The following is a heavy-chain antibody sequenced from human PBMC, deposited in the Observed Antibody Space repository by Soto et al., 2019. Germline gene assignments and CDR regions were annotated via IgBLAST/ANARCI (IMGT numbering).Heavy chain of an antibody. CDR3: AKDRSHYSSGWPYFDY. Sequence: GGSLRLSCAASGFTLSSYAMSWVRQAPGKGLEWVSAISGSGGSTYYADSVKGRFTISRDNSKNTLYLQMNSLRAEDTAVYYCAKDRSHYSSGWPYFDYWGQGTLVTVSS. CDR2: ISGSGGST. V-gene: IGHV3-23*01. CDR1: GFTLSSYA. J-gene: IGHJ4*02. D-gene: IGHD6-19*01.